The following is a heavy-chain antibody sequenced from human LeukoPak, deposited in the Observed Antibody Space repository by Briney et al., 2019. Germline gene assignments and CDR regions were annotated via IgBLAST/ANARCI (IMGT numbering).Heavy chain of an antibody. D-gene: IGHD1-1*01. Sequence: GGSLRLSCAASGFTFDDYAMHWVRQAPGKGLEWVSGISWNSGSIGYADSVKGRFTISRDNAKNSLYLQMNSLRAEDTAVYYCARDGGGYNWNPPTGPYYGMDVWGQGTTVTVSS. CDR3: ARDGGGYNWNPPTGPYYGMDV. CDR1: GFTFDDYA. CDR2: ISWNSGSI. V-gene: IGHV3-9*01. J-gene: IGHJ6*02.